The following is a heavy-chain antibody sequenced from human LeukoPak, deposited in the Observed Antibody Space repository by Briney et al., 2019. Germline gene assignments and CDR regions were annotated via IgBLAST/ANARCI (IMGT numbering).Heavy chain of an antibody. CDR1: GDSISSGDYY. J-gene: IGHJ4*02. Sequence: SETLSLTCTVSGDSISSGDYYWSWIRQPAGKGLEWIGRISSSGSTNYNPSLKSRVTISVDTSKNQFSLKLSSVTAADTAVYYCARATGYSYAKGQYFDYWGQGTLVTVSS. CDR2: ISSSGST. V-gene: IGHV4-61*02. CDR3: ARATGYSYAKGQYFDY. D-gene: IGHD5-18*01.